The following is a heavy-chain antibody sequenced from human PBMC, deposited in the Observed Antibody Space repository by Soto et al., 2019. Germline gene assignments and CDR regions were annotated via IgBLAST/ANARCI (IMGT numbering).Heavy chain of an antibody. D-gene: IGHD3-10*01. J-gene: IGHJ5*02. CDR3: AKDLRPGLVVPTKSGFDP. CDR2: TSIGGNT. CDR1: GFPFNTYA. V-gene: IGHV3-23*01. Sequence: GGSLRLSCEASGFPFNTYAITWFRRLPGMGLEWVSTTSIGGNTDFAESVRGRFSVSRDNSKNTLYLQMTNLRAEDAAIYFCAKDLRPGLVVPTKSGFDPWGQGTRVTVSS.